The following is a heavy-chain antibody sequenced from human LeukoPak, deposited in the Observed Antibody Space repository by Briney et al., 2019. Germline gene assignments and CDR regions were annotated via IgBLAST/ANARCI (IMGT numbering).Heavy chain of an antibody. CDR3: AKDMGASIAARPNYYYGMDV. J-gene: IGHJ6*02. V-gene: IGHV3-21*05. CDR1: GFTFRSYS. D-gene: IGHD6-6*01. CDR2: TDVGGYGYK. Sequence: GGSLRLSCAASGFTFRSYSMNWVRQAPGKGLEWISYTDVGGYGYKYYADSVKGRFTISRDNAKNSLYLQMNSLRAEDTALYYCAKDMGASIAARPNYYYGMDVWGQGTTVTVSS.